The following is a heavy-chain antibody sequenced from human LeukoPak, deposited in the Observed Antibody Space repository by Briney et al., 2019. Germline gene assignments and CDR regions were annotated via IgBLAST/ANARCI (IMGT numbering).Heavy chain of an antibody. CDR1: GYTFTSYD. D-gene: IGHD7-27*01. Sequence: VPVKVYCKASGYTFTSYDIYWVREATGHQLEWMGWMNHNSGNTGYAQKFQGRVTMTRNTSISTAYMELSSLRSEDTAVYYCARGPPNWGFDYWGQGTLVTVSS. CDR2: MNHNSGNT. CDR3: ARGPPNWGFDY. V-gene: IGHV1-8*01. J-gene: IGHJ4*02.